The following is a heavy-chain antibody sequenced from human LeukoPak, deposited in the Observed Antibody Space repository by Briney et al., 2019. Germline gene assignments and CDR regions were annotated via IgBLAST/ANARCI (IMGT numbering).Heavy chain of an antibody. D-gene: IGHD3-22*01. V-gene: IGHV4-34*01. J-gene: IGHJ4*02. CDR3: ARDVSYYYGGGGSPPFDY. Sequence: GSLRLSCAASGFTFSSYSMNWVRQAPGKGLEWIGEINHSGSTNYNPSLKSRVTISVDTSKNQFSLKLTSVTAADTAVYYCARDVSYYYGGGGSPPFDYWGQGTQVTVSS. CDR2: INHSGST. CDR1: GFTFSSYS.